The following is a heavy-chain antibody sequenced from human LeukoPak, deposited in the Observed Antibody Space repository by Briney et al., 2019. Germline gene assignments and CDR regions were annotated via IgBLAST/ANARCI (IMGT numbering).Heavy chain of an antibody. J-gene: IGHJ4*02. CDR3: VRDLSIAAAGGDY. CDR1: GGSFSGYY. CDR2: INHGGST. V-gene: IGHV4-34*01. Sequence: SETLSLTCAVYGGSFSGYYWSWLRQPPGKGLEWIGEINHGGSTIYNPSLKSRVTISVDTSKNQFSLRLNSVTAADTAVYYCVRDLSIAAAGGDYWGQGTLVTVSS. D-gene: IGHD6-13*01.